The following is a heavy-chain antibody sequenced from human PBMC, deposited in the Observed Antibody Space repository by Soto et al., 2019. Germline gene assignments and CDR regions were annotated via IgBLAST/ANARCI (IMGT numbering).Heavy chain of an antibody. Sequence: EVQLVETGGGLIQPGGSLRLSCLASGFSVTTNYIIWVRQPPGKGLVWVSTTFTGGSTHYADSVNGRFSISRDNSKNTVYLQMLNLRVEDTAVYYWAKKPPSSIEGWVFGMDVWCQGTTVSVSS. CDR3: AKKPPSSIEGWVFGMDV. D-gene: IGHD1-26*01. CDR2: TFTGGST. V-gene: IGHV3-53*03. CDR1: GFSVTTNY. J-gene: IGHJ6*02.